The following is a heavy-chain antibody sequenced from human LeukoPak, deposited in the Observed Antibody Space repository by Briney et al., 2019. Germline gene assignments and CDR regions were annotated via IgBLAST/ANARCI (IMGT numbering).Heavy chain of an antibody. D-gene: IGHD2-2*01. CDR3: ARDFIVVPAADDAFDI. J-gene: IGHJ3*02. CDR1: GGSISSYY. Sequence: SETLSLTCTVSGGSISSYYWSWIRQPAGKGLEWIGRIYTSGSTNYNPSLTSRVTMSVGTSKDQFSLKLSSVTAADTAVYYCARDFIVVPAADDAFDIWGQGTMVTVSS. V-gene: IGHV4-4*07. CDR2: IYTSGST.